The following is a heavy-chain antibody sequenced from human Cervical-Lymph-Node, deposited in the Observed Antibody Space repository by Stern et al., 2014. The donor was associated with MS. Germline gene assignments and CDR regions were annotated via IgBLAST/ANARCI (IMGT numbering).Heavy chain of an antibody. V-gene: IGHV3-48*02. Sequence: EVQLVESGGGLVEPGGSLRLSCAASGFTFSYYRMNWVRQAPGKGLEWLSYINTSGDNIYYADSVKGRFTISRDNGKNSLYLQMNSLRDEDTAVYYCARDYSGWYKRVDLWGQGTLVTVSS. D-gene: IGHD6-19*01. CDR3: ARDYSGWYKRVDL. CDR2: INTSGDNI. J-gene: IGHJ5*02. CDR1: GFTFSYYR.